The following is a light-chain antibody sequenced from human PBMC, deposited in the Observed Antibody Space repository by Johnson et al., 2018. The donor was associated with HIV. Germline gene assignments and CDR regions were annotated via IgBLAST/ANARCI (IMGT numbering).Light chain of an antibody. V-gene: IGLV1-51*01. J-gene: IGLJ1*01. CDR2: DNN. CDR3: GTWDSSLSYV. Sequence: QSVLTQPPSVSAAPGHNVSISCSGSSSNIGNNYVSWYQQLTGTAPKLLIYDNNKRPSGITDRFSGSKSGTSATLGITGLQTGDEADYYCGTWDSSLSYVFGTGTKVTVL. CDR1: SSNIGNNY.